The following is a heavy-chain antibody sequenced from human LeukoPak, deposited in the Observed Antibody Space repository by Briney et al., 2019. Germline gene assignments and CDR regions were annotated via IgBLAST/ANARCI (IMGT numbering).Heavy chain of an antibody. CDR2: IYPSGST. Sequence: PTETLSLTCTVSGGSISSYYWSWIRQPAGKGLEWIGRIYPSGSTKYNPSLKSRVTMSVDTSKNQFSLKLSSVTAADTAVYYCARDYYGSGSYPFDYWGQGTLVT. V-gene: IGHV4-4*07. CDR3: ARDYYGSGSYPFDY. J-gene: IGHJ4*02. CDR1: GGSISSYY. D-gene: IGHD3-10*01.